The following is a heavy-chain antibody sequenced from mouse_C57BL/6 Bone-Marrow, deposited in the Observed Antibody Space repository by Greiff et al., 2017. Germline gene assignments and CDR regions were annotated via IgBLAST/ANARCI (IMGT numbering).Heavy chain of an antibody. Sequence: QVQLQQPGAELVMPGASVKLSCKASGYTFTSYWMHWVKQRPGQGLEWIGEIDPSDSYTNYNQKFKGKSTLTVDKSSSTAYMQLSSLTSEDSAVYCCARWTLGDEGFAYWGQGTLVTVSA. CDR2: IDPSDSYT. D-gene: IGHD2-13*01. CDR1: GYTFTSYW. V-gene: IGHV1-69*01. J-gene: IGHJ3*01. CDR3: ARWTLGDEGFAY.